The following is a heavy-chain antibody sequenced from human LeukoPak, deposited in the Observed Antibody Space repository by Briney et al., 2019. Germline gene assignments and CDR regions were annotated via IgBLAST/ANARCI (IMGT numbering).Heavy chain of an antibody. V-gene: IGHV3-30*18. J-gene: IGHJ4*02. CDR2: ISHDGSVK. Sequence: GGSLRLSCAASGFTFTSYGMQWVRQAPGKGLEWVAVISHDGSVKHYADSVKGRFTISRDTSKNTVYLQMNSLRPEDTAVYHCAKEGSPYISRWFDCRGQGTLVTVSS. CDR3: AKEGSPYISRWFDC. CDR1: GFTFTSYG. D-gene: IGHD6-13*01.